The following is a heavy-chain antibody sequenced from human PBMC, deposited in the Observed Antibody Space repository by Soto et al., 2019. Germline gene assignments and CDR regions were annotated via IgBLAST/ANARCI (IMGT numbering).Heavy chain of an antibody. J-gene: IGHJ4*02. V-gene: IGHV4-39*01. Sequence: QLQLQESGPGLVKPSETLSLTCIDSGGSINSSNYYWAWFRQPPGKGLEWIGSIYYSGNTYYNASLKSRVTIFVDTSKSQFFLKLSSVTAADTAVYYCATTTGYWGQGILVTVSS. CDR3: ATTTGY. D-gene: IGHD1-1*01. CDR1: GGSINSSNYY. CDR2: IYYSGNT.